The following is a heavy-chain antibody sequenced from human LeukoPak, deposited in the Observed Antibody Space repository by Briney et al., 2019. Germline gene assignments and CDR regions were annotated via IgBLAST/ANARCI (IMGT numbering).Heavy chain of an antibody. CDR3: AKDKSIAAPVYYTDV. V-gene: IGHV3-30*02. CDR2: IRYDGSNK. CDR1: GFTFSSYG. D-gene: IGHD6-6*01. Sequence: GGSLRLSCAASGFTFSSYGMHWVRQAPGKGLEWVAFIRYDGSNKYYADSGKGRFTISRNNSKNTLYLQMNSLRAEDTAVYYCAKDKSIAAPVYYTDVWGKGTTVTVSS. J-gene: IGHJ6*03.